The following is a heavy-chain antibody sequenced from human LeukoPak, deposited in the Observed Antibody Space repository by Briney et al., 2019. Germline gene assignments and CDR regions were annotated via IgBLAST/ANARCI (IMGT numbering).Heavy chain of an antibody. J-gene: IGHJ3*01. V-gene: IGHV4-39*01. D-gene: IGHD3-22*01. CDR3: ARTMIVVVISNDAFDF. CDR2: IYYSGST. Sequence: SETLSLTCTVSGGSISSSSYYWGWIRQPPGRGLEWIGSIYYSGSTYYNPSLKSRVTISVDTSKNQFSLKLSSVTAADTAVYYCARTMIVVVISNDAFDFWGQGTMVTVSS. CDR1: GGSISSSSYY.